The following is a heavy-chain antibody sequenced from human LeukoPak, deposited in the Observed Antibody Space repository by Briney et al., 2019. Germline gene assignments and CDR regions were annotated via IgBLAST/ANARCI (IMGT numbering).Heavy chain of an antibody. CDR3: ARDPGYRGYDYDSVYFDY. J-gene: IGHJ4*02. V-gene: IGHV3-7*01. D-gene: IGHD5-12*01. Sequence: GGSLRLSCVASGFTFSRDWMSWVRQAPGKGLEWVANIKEDGSAQYYADSVKGRFTISRDNAKNSLYLQMNSLRAEDTAVYYCARDPGYRGYDYDSVYFDYWGQGTLVTVSS. CDR1: GFTFSRDW. CDR2: IKEDGSAQ.